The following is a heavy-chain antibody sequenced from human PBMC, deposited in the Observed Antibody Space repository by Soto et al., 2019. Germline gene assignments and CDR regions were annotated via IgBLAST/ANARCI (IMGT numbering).Heavy chain of an antibody. CDR1: GFTVSSNY. D-gene: IGHD6-19*01. V-gene: IGHV3-66*01. CDR3: AMSSRLAVADTVDY. J-gene: IGHJ4*02. Sequence: GGSLRLSCAASGFTVSSNYMSWVRQAPGKGLEWVSVIYSGGSTYYADSVKGRFTISRDNSKNTLYLQMNSLRAEDTAAYYCAMSSRLAVADTVDYWGQGTLVTVSS. CDR2: IYSGGST.